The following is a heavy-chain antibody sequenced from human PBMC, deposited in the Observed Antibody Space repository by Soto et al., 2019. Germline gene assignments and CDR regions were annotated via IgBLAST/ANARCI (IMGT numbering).Heavy chain of an antibody. J-gene: IGHJ4*02. Sequence: LSLTCTVSGGSISSGGYYWSWIRQHPGKGLEWIRYIYYSGSTYYNPSLKSRVTISVDTSKNQFSLKLSSVTAADTAVYYCERDGRGGYKGRYFDYWGQGTLVTVYS. CDR2: IYYSGST. CDR1: GGSISSGGYY. V-gene: IGHV4-31*03. D-gene: IGHD5-12*01. CDR3: ERDGRGGYKGRYFDY.